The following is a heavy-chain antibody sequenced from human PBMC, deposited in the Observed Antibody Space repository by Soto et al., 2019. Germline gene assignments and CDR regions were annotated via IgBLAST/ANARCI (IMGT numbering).Heavy chain of an antibody. J-gene: IGHJ6*02. D-gene: IGHD1-26*01. V-gene: IGHV4-30-2*01. Sequence: QLQLQESGSRLVKPSQTLSLTCTVSGDSISSGGYSWSWIRQPPGKGLEWVGYIDRSGSTYYIPSLQSRVTIPVDRSSHQFSLSLTSVTAADTAFYYCARDGAWRGFDVWGQGTTVTVSS. CDR2: IDRSGST. CDR1: GDSISSGGYS. CDR3: ARDGAWRGFDV.